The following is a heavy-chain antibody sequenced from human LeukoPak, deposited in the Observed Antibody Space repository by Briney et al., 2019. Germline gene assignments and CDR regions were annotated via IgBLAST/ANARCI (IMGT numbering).Heavy chain of an antibody. CDR3: ARQDISSSWYRLDY. Sequence: GSLRLSCAASRFTFSGYGMNWVRQAPGKGLEWVSYISSSGSVIYYADSVKGRFTISRDNAKKSLYLQMNSLRAEDTAVYYCARQDISSSWYRLDYWGQGSLLTVSS. CDR2: ISSSGSVI. D-gene: IGHD6-13*01. CDR1: RFTFSGYG. J-gene: IGHJ4*02. V-gene: IGHV3-48*03.